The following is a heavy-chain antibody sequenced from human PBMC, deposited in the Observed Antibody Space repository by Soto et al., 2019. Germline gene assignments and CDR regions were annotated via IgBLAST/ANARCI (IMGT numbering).Heavy chain of an antibody. D-gene: IGHD5-12*01. CDR2: ISSSSSAI. V-gene: IGHV3-48*02. Sequence: GGSLRLSCAASGFTFRSYSMNWVRQAPGKGLEWVSYISSSSSAIYYADSVKGRFTVSRDNAKNSLYLQMNSLRDEDTAVYYCARDLEMATINFDYWGQGTLVTVPQ. J-gene: IGHJ4*02. CDR3: ARDLEMATINFDY. CDR1: GFTFRSYS.